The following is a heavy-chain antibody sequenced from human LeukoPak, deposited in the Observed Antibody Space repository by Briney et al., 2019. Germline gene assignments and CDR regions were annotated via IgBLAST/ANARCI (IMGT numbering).Heavy chain of an antibody. V-gene: IGHV3-30*03. D-gene: IGHD2-2*02. CDR1: GFTFSSYG. Sequence: PGGSLRLSCAASGFTFSSYGMHWVRQAPGKGLEWVAVISYDGSNKYYADSVKGRFTISRDNSKNTLYLQMNSLRAEDTAVYYCARDALGYCSSTSCYTGGGFDYWGQGTLVTVSS. J-gene: IGHJ4*02. CDR2: ISYDGSNK. CDR3: ARDALGYCSSTSCYTGGGFDY.